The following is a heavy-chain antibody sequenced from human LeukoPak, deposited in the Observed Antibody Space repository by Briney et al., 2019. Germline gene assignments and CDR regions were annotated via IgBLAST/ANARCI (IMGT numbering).Heavy chain of an antibody. V-gene: IGHV1-46*01. Sequence: ASVKVSCTASGFTFTTYHIHWVRQAPGQGLEWMGMIIPSSGKTYIPQNFLGRVTLSGDTSTRTVYMDLSSLRSADTAVYYCAKDRRIAAWTDSFDIWGQGTMVAVSS. CDR3: AKDRRIAAWTDSFDI. J-gene: IGHJ3*02. CDR1: GFTFTTYH. D-gene: IGHD1-14*01. CDR2: IIPSSGKT.